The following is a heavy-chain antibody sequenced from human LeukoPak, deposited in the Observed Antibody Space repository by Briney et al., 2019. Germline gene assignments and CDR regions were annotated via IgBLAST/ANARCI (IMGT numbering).Heavy chain of an antibody. D-gene: IGHD2-2*01. Sequence: PSQTLSLTCAVSGGSISSGGYSWSWIRQPPGKGLEWIGYIYHSGSTYYNPSLKSRVTISVDRSKNQFSLKLSSVTAADTAVYYCARRYCSNTSCYADYWGQGTLVTVSS. CDR2: IYHSGST. J-gene: IGHJ4*02. CDR1: GGSISSGGYS. V-gene: IGHV4-30-2*01. CDR3: ARRYCSNTSCYADY.